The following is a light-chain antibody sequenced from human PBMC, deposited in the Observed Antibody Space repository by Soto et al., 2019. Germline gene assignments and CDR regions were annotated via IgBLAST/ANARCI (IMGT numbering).Light chain of an antibody. CDR1: QNISTY. V-gene: IGKV1-39*01. Sequence: DLQMTQSPSSLSASAGDRVTITCRASQNISTYLNWYQQKAGKAPKLLISVASTLQRGVPSRFSGSGSGTDFTLTITSLQPEDLVTYYCQQSNSPPRTFGGGTKVEIK. CDR3: QQSNSPPRT. CDR2: VAS. J-gene: IGKJ4*01.